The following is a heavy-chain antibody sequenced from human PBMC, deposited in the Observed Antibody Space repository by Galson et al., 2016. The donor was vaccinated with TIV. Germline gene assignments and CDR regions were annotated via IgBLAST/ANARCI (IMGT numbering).Heavy chain of an antibody. Sequence: SVKVSCKASGYIFNNYYLHWVRQAPGQGLEWMRWINPDSGVTNYAQRFQGRVTMTGDTSISTAYMELSRLQSDDTAVYYCARGVRRFLEWSDYWYFDFWGRGTLVTVSS. CDR1: GYIFNNYY. CDR2: INPDSGVT. J-gene: IGHJ2*01. CDR3: ARGVRRFLEWSDYWYFDF. D-gene: IGHD3-3*01. V-gene: IGHV1-2*02.